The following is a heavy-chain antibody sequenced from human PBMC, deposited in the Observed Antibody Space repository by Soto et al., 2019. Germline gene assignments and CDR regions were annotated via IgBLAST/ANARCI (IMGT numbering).Heavy chain of an antibody. CDR3: ASLHTPRDGYNYPSWFDP. CDR1: GGTFSSYT. CDR2: IIPILGIA. V-gene: IGHV1-69*02. Sequence: QVQLVQSGAEVKKPGSSVKVSCKASGGTFSSYTISWVRQAPGQGLEWMGRIIPILGIANYAQKFQGRVTITADKXTXTXXMELSSLRSEDTAVYYCASLHTPRDGYNYPSWFDPWGQGTLVTVSS. J-gene: IGHJ5*02. D-gene: IGHD5-12*01.